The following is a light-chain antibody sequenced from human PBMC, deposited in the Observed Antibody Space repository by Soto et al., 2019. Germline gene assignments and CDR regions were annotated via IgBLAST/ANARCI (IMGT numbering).Light chain of an antibody. CDR3: QQYSAWPPALT. CDR2: GAS. Sequence: EIVMTQSPATLSVSPGERATLSCRASQSVSSNLAWYQQKPGQAPRLLIYGASTRATGIPARFSGSGSGTEFTLTISGLQSEDFAVYHCQQYSAWPPALTFGGGTKVEI. CDR1: QSVSSN. V-gene: IGKV3-15*01. J-gene: IGKJ4*01.